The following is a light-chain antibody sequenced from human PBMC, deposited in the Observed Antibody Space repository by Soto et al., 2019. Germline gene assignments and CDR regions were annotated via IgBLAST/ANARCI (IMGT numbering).Light chain of an antibody. CDR2: GAS. Sequence: DIVLTQSTATLSVSPGERVTLSCRARQSVGSNLAWYQQKPGQSPRLLIYGASTRATGIPARFSGSGSGTDFTLTISRLEPEDFAVYYCQQYGSSPWTFGQGTKVDIK. CDR3: QQYGSSPWT. CDR1: QSVGSN. J-gene: IGKJ1*01. V-gene: IGKV3-20*01.